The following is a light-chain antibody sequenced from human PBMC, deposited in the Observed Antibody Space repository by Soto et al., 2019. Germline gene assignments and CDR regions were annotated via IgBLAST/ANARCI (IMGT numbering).Light chain of an antibody. CDR1: SSDVGGYKY. CDR2: DIN. Sequence: SVLTQPASVSGSPGQSITISCTGTSSDVGGYKYVSWYRQHPGKAPKLMIYDINNRPSGVSNRFSGSKSGNTASLTISGLQAEDEADYYCVSYTTSASYVFGTGTKVTVL. CDR3: VSYTTSASYV. V-gene: IGLV2-14*01. J-gene: IGLJ1*01.